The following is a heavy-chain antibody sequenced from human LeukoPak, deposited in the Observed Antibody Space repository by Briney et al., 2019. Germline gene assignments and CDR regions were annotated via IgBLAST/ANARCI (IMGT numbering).Heavy chain of an antibody. CDR1: GYTFTSYY. CDR3: ASWSGYRAFDI. J-gene: IGHJ3*02. V-gene: IGHV1-46*01. Sequence: ASVKVSCKASGYTFTSYYMHWVRQAPGQGLEWMGIINPSGGSTSYAQKFQGRVTMTRGTSTSTVYMELSSLRSEDTAVYYCASWSGYRAFDIWGQGTMVTVSS. CDR2: INPSGGST. D-gene: IGHD3-3*01.